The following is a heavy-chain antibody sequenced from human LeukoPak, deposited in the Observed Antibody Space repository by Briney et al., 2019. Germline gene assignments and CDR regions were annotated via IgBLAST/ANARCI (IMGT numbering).Heavy chain of an antibody. D-gene: IGHD2-15*01. CDR3: ARDGYCSGGSCYFLAPFDY. Sequence: GASVKVSCKASVYTFTSYGISWVRQAPGQGLEWMGWISAYNGNTNYAQKLQGRVTMTTDTSTSTAYMELRSLRSDDTAVYYCARDGYCSGGSCYFLAPFDYWGQETLVTVSS. V-gene: IGHV1-18*01. CDR2: ISAYNGNT. J-gene: IGHJ4*02. CDR1: VYTFTSYG.